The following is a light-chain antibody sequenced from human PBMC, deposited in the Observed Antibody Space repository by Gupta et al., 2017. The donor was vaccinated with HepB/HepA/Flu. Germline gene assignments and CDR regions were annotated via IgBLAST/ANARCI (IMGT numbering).Light chain of an antibody. CDR3: QQRYNWPIT. V-gene: IGKV3-11*01. Sequence: EIVLTQSQTTRSLSPGERATLSCRASQSVSSYLAWYQQKPGQAPHLLIYDSSKMATGIPSRFSGRGSRTDFTITISSLEPEEFAVYYCQQRYNWPITFGQGTRLEIK. CDR1: QSVSSY. J-gene: IGKJ5*01. CDR2: DSS.